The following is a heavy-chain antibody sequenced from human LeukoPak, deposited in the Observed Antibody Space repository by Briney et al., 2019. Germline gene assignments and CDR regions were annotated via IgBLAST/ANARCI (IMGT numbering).Heavy chain of an antibody. V-gene: IGHV1-2*02. D-gene: IGHD1-26*01. CDR3: GRDRGSYFPDAFDI. CDR2: INPNSGGT. CDR1: GYTFTGYY. J-gene: IGHJ3*02. Sequence: ASVKVSCKASGYTFTGYYMHWVRQAPGQGLEWMGWINPNSGGTNYAQKFQGRVTMTRDTSISTAYMELSRLRSDDTAVYYCGRDRGSYFPDAFDIWGQGTMVTVSS.